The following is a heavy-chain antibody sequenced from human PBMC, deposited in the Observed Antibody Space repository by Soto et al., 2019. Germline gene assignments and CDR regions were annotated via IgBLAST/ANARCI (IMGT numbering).Heavy chain of an antibody. D-gene: IGHD2-2*01. CDR2: INLDGSGT. Sequence: PGGSLRLSCAASGFTFSNYWMHWVRQVPGERLELEWVARINLDGSGTSYADSVKGRFTISRDNSKNTLYLQMNSLRAEDTAVYYCANGGYCSSTSCYVRSGYYYYMDVWGKGTTVTVSS. V-gene: IGHV3-74*01. CDR3: ANGGYCSSTSCYVRSGYYYYMDV. CDR1: GFTFSNYW. J-gene: IGHJ6*03.